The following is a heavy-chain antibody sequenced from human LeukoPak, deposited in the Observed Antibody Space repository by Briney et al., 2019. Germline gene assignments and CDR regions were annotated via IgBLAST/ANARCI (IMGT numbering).Heavy chain of an antibody. V-gene: IGHV3-15*01. Sequence: PGGSLRLSCATSGFTFTNAGMSWARQAPGKGLEWVGRIKSKTDGGTADNAAPVKGRFIISRDDSQNTLYLQMNSLNTEDTAVYYCNTYTVRPTPSRFDFWGQGTLVTVSS. CDR3: NTYTVRPTPSRFDF. J-gene: IGHJ4*02. CDR2: IKSKTDGGTA. CDR1: GFTFTNAG. D-gene: IGHD2-15*01.